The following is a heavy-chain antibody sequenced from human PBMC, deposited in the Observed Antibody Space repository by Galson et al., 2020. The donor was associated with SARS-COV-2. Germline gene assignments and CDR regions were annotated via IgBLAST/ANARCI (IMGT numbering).Heavy chain of an antibody. CDR2: IYTSGST. Sequence: ASETLSLTCTVSGGSISSYYWSWIRQPAGKGLEWIGRIYTSGSTNYNPSLKSRVTMSVDTSKNQFSLKLSSVTAADTTVYYCARGSVVAAPFDDYYYYYGMDVWGQGTTVTVSS. CDR3: ARGSVVAAPFDDYYYYYGMDV. D-gene: IGHD2-15*01. V-gene: IGHV4-4*07. CDR1: GGSISSYY. J-gene: IGHJ6*02.